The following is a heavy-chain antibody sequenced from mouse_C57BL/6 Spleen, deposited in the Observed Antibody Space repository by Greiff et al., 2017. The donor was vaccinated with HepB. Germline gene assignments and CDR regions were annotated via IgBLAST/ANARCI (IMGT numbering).Heavy chain of an antibody. CDR3: ARHTPPYYYGSSSWYFDV. V-gene: IGHV5-12*01. Sequence: EVKLVESGGGLVQPGGSLKLSCAASGFTFSDYYMYWVRQTPEKRLEWVAYISNGGGSTYYPDTVKGRFTISRDNAKNTLYLQMSRLKSEDTAMYYCARHTPPYYYGSSSWYFDVWGTGTTVTVSS. CDR2: ISNGGGST. D-gene: IGHD1-1*01. J-gene: IGHJ1*03. CDR1: GFTFSDYY.